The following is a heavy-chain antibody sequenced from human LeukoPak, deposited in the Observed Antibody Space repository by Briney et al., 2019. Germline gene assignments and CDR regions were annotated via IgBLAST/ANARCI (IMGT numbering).Heavy chain of an antibody. CDR2: ISAYNGNT. J-gene: IGHJ4*02. V-gene: IGHV1-18*01. CDR1: GYTFASYG. CDR3: ARASWILGGFDY. D-gene: IGHD3-16*01. Sequence: ASVKVSCRASGYTFASYGISWVRQDPGQGLEWRGGISAYNGNTNYAQKLQGRVTMTTDTSTSTAYMELRSLRSDDTAVYYCARASWILGGFDYWGQGTLVTVSS.